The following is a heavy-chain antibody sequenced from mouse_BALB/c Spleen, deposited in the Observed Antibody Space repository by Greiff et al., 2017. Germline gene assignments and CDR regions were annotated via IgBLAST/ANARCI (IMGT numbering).Heavy chain of an antibody. CDR1: GYSITSDYA. Sequence: EVQLVESGPGLVKPSQSLSLTCTVTGYSITSDYAWNWIRQFPGNKLEWMGYISYSGSTSYNPSLKSRISITRDTSKNQFFLQLNSVTTEDTATLYCAREGVLYYGSSWFAYWGQGTLVTVSA. D-gene: IGHD1-1*01. CDR2: ISYSGST. V-gene: IGHV3-2*02. CDR3: AREGVLYYGSSWFAY. J-gene: IGHJ3*01.